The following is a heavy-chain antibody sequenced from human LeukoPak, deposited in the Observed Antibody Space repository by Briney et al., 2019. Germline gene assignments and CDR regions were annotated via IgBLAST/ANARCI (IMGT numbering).Heavy chain of an antibody. D-gene: IGHD5-18*01. CDR1: GFTFSSYG. J-gene: IGHJ4*02. V-gene: IGHV3-33*01. Sequence: PGGSLRRSCAASGFTFSSYGMHWVRQAPGKGLEWVAVIWYDGSNKYYADSVKGRFTISRDNSKNTLYLQMNRLRAEDTAVYYCAMWIQVWKFDYWGQGTLVTVSS. CDR3: AMWIQVWKFDY. CDR2: IWYDGSNK.